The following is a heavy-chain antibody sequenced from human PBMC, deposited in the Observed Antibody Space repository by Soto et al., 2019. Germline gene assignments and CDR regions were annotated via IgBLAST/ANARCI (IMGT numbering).Heavy chain of an antibody. CDR1: GYTFSSYG. Sequence: QLRLVHSGGEVRTPGASVKVSCKASGYTFSSYGITWVRQAPGQGLEWLGWINPSSGETNYAQKFQGRVTVTTDTSTTTGYMELRNLTFDDTAVYYCARDWYPRFDPWGQGTLVTVSS. D-gene: IGHD6-13*01. J-gene: IGHJ5*02. V-gene: IGHV1-18*01. CDR2: INPSSGET. CDR3: ARDWYPRFDP.